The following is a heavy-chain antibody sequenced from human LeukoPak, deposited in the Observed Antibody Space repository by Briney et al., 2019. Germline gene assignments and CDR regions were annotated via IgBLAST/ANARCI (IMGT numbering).Heavy chain of an antibody. D-gene: IGHD3-16*01. Sequence: ASVKVSCKVSGYTLTELSMHWVRQAPGKGLEWMGGFDPEDGETIYAQKFQGRVTMTEDTSTDTAHMELSSLRSEDTAVYYCATGPASAWGSDWYYGMDVWGQGTTVTVSS. CDR3: ATGPASAWGSDWYYGMDV. CDR1: GYTLTELS. CDR2: FDPEDGET. V-gene: IGHV1-24*01. J-gene: IGHJ6*02.